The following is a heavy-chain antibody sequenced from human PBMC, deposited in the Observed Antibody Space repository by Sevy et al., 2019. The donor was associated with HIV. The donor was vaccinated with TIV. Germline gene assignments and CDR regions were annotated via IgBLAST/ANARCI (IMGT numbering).Heavy chain of an antibody. D-gene: IGHD3-22*01. CDR3: ARWRGTRITMIVVVVTGYFDY. CDR1: GGSFSDYS. V-gene: IGHV4-34*01. Sequence: SETLSLTCAVYGGSFSDYSWSWIRQPPGKGLEWIGEINHSGSTNYNPSLKSRATISVDTSKNQLSLKLSSVTAADTAVYYCARWRGTRITMIVVVVTGYFDYWGQGTLVTVSS. J-gene: IGHJ4*02. CDR2: INHSGST.